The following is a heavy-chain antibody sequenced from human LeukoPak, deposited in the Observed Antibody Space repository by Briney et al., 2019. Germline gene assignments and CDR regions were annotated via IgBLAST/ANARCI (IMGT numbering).Heavy chain of an antibody. CDR3: ARDRGAVAFPTNWFDP. CDR1: GFSFSSYA. Sequence: GGSLRLSCAASGFSFSSYAMHWVRQAPGKGLEWVAVISYDGSNKYYADSVKGRFTISRDNSKNTLYLQMNSLRAEDTAVYYCARDRGAVAFPTNWFDPWGQGTLVTVSS. V-gene: IGHV3-30*04. CDR2: ISYDGSNK. J-gene: IGHJ5*02. D-gene: IGHD6-19*01.